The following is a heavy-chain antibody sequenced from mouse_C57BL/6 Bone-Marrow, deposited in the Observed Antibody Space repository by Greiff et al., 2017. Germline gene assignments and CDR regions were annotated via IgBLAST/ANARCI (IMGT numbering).Heavy chain of an antibody. Sequence: VQLQQPGAELVKPGASVKLSCKASGYTFTSYWMHWVKQRPGRGLEWIGRFDPNSGGIKYNETFKSKAPLAVDKPSSTAYMQYSGLTTEDSAVYDCARGGLRRAYYAMDYWGQGTSVTVAS. CDR1: GYTFTSYW. CDR3: ARGGLRRAYYAMDY. D-gene: IGHD2-2*01. CDR2: FDPNSGGI. J-gene: IGHJ4*01. V-gene: IGHV1-72*01.